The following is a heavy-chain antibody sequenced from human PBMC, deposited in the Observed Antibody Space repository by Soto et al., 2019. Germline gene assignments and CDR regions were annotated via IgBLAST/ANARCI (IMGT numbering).Heavy chain of an antibody. CDR3: VTVNLVGAAYYFDY. D-gene: IGHD1-26*01. V-gene: IGHV4-30-4*08. CDR1: GDSISSGGYY. J-gene: IGHJ4*02. CDR2: IYYSGST. Sequence: PSETLSLTCTVSGDSISSGGYYWSWIRQHPGKGLEWIGYIYYSGSTDYIPSLKSRVSISVDTSENQFSLRLTSVTAADTAVYYCVTVNLVGAAYYFDYWGPGTLVTVSS.